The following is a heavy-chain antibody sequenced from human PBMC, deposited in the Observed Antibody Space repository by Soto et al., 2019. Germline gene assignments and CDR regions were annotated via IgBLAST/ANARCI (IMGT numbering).Heavy chain of an antibody. D-gene: IGHD3-3*01. CDR3: ARAGFWSGQGY. CDR1: VWSFCGYY. J-gene: IGHJ4*02. V-gene: IGHV4-34*01. Sequence: TETLSLTCAAYVWSFCGYYGSGIRQPPGKGLEWIGEINHSGSTNYNPSLKSRVTISVDTSKNQFSLKLSSVTAADTAVYYCARAGFWSGQGYWGQGTLVNVS. CDR2: INHSGST.